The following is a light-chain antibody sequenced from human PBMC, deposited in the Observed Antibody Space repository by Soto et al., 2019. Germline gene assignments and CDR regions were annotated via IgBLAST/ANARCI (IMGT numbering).Light chain of an antibody. Sequence: DIEMTQSPSSLSASLGDTVTITCRASQGIGNFLAWYQQKPGDVPKLLIYAASTVQSGGPSRFSGSGSGTDFTLIISSLQPEDVATYFCHRYNSVPLTFGGGTRVEIK. CDR1: QGIGNF. J-gene: IGKJ4*01. CDR2: AAS. CDR3: HRYNSVPLT. V-gene: IGKV1-27*01.